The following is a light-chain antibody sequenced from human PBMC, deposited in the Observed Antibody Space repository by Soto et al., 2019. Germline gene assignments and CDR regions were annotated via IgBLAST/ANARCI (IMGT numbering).Light chain of an antibody. CDR2: DVS. CDR1: QSITNY. Sequence: EIVLTQSPATLSLSPGEVATLSCRARQSITNYLAWYQQKPGQAPRLLIYDVSNRATGIPARFSGSGSGTDFTLTIGSLEPEDFAVYYCQQYSSWPPWTFGQGTKVDI. CDR3: QQYSSWPPWT. J-gene: IGKJ1*01. V-gene: IGKV3-11*01.